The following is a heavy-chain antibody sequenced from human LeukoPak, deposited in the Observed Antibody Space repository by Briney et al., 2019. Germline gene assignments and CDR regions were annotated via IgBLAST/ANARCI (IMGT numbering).Heavy chain of an antibody. V-gene: IGHV3-30*02. D-gene: IGHD2-2*02. CDR3: AKDTIVVVPAAILDY. J-gene: IGHJ4*02. CDR2: IRYDGSNK. Sequence: AGGSLRLSXAASGFTFCSYGMHWVRQSPGKGLEWLAFIRYDGSNKYYADSVKGRFTISRDNSKNTLYLQMNSLRAEDTAVYYCAKDTIVVVPAAILDYWGQGTLVTVSS. CDR1: GFTFCSYG.